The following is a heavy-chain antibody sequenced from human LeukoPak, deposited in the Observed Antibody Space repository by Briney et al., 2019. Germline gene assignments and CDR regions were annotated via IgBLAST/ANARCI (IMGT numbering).Heavy chain of an antibody. CDR3: TSGGFDSSGYYYLDY. D-gene: IGHD3-22*01. Sequence: ASVKVSCKASGHTFTGYYMHWVRQAPGQGLEWMGWINPNSGGTNYAQKFQGRVTMTRDTSISTAYMELSRLRSDDTAVYYCTSGGFDSSGYYYLDYWGQGTLVTVSS. CDR2: INPNSGGT. V-gene: IGHV1-2*02. J-gene: IGHJ4*02. CDR1: GHTFTGYY.